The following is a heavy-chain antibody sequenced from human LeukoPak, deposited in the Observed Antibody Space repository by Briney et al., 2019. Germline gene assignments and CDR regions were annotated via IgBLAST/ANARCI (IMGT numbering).Heavy chain of an antibody. D-gene: IGHD3-9*01. V-gene: IGHV4-59*01. J-gene: IGHJ4*02. CDR3: ARDHLTNGDGFDY. CDR2: IYYSGST. Sequence: SETLSLTCTVSGVSINTYYWSWIRQPPGKGLEWIGYIYYSGSTNYNPSLRSRVTISIDTSKNQFSLKLTSVTAADTAVYYCARDHLTNGDGFDYWGQGTLVTVSS. CDR1: GVSINTYY.